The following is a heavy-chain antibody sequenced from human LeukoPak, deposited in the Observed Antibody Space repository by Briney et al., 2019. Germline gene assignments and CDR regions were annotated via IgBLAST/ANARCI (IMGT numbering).Heavy chain of an antibody. CDR3: ARLRGYYDSSDH. CDR1: GFSFRAYW. D-gene: IGHD3-22*01. CDR2: INGDGSSI. V-gene: IGHV3-74*01. Sequence: PGWSLSLSSAGSGFSFRAYWTHWGRQLPGKGRVCVSRINGDGSSISYADSVKGRFTIYRDNAKNTLYLQMNSLRLEDTAVYYCARLRGYYDSSDHWGQGTLVTVSS. J-gene: IGHJ4*02.